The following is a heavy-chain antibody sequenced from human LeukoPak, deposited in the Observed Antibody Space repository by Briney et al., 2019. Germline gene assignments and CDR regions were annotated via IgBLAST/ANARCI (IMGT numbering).Heavy chain of an antibody. Sequence: GASVKVSCKASGYTFTSYAISWVRQAPGQGLEWMGWIIPIFGTANYAQKFQGRVTITADESTSTAYMELSSLRSEDTAVYYCASSPLASFFCYWGQGTLVTVSS. V-gene: IGHV1-69*13. J-gene: IGHJ4*02. D-gene: IGHD3-16*02. CDR2: IIPIFGTA. CDR3: ASSPLASFFCY. CDR1: GYTFTSYA.